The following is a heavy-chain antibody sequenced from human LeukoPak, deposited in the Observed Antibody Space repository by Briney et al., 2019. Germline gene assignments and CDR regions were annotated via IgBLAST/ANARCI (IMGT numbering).Heavy chain of an antibody. V-gene: IGHV3-23*01. CDR2: ITAIDGRT. CDR1: GFTFSSTT. Sequence: GGSLRLPCVASGFTFSSTTMGWVRQAPGRGLEWVSSITAIDGRTYYADSVRGRFTISRDNSKNTVYLQLNSLRAGDTAIYYCTKDRRGPAAGTWYFDSWGQGTLVAVSS. CDR3: TKDRRGPAAGTWYFDS. J-gene: IGHJ4*02. D-gene: IGHD6-13*01.